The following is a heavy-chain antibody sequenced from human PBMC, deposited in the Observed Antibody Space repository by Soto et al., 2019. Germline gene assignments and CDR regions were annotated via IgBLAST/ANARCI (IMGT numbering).Heavy chain of an antibody. J-gene: IGHJ6*02. V-gene: IGHV2-5*02. CDR3: ASLPWRGVICYWFSLAGVDV. Sequence: QITLKESGPTLVKPTQTLTLTCTFSGFSLSTSGVGVAWIRQPPGKALEWLALIYWDDDKRYRPSLESRLTIVKDTTKRQVVLTMTHIYYVDTATYYCASLPWRGVICYWFSLAGVDVCGQGTAVTLSS. CDR1: GFSLSTSGVG. CDR2: IYWDDDK. D-gene: IGHD2-15*01.